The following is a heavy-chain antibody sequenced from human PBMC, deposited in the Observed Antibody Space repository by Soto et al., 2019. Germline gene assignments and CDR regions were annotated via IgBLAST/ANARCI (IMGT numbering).Heavy chain of an antibody. CDR2: IYWNDDK. J-gene: IGHJ1*01. V-gene: IGHV2-5*01. D-gene: IGHD4-17*01. Sequence: PHGLDLEWVALIYWNDDKRYNSALRSRLTITQDTSRNHVVLTMTNMDPMDTATYYCAHMTSTMTTGYFQHWGQGPLVTVSS. CDR3: AHMTSTMTTGYFQH.